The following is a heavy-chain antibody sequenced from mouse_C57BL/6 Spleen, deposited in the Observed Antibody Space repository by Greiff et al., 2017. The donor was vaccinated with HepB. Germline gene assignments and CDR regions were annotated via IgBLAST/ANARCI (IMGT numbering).Heavy chain of an antibody. Sequence: QVQLQQSGAELVRPGASVKLSCKASGYTFTDYYINWVKQRPGQGLEWIARIYPGSGNTYYNEKFKGKATLTAEKSSSTAYMQLSSLTSEDSAVYFCARDYGSSSRGTWFAYWGQGTLVTVSA. CDR2: IYPGSGNT. CDR1: GYTFTDYY. J-gene: IGHJ3*01. CDR3: ARDYGSSSRGTWFAY. V-gene: IGHV1-76*01. D-gene: IGHD1-1*01.